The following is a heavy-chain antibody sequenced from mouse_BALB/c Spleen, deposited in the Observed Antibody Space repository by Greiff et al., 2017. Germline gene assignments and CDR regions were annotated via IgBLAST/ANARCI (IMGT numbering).Heavy chain of an antibody. V-gene: IGHV14-3*02. D-gene: IGHD3-2*01. CDR3: AHPRQLGAMDY. Sequence: EVQLQQSGAELVKPGASVKLSCTASGFNIKDTYMHWVKQRPEQGLEWIGRIDPANGNTKYDPKFQGKATITADTSSNTAYLQLSSLTSEDTAVYYCAHPRQLGAMDYWGQGTSVTASS. J-gene: IGHJ4*01. CDR1: GFNIKDTY. CDR2: IDPANGNT.